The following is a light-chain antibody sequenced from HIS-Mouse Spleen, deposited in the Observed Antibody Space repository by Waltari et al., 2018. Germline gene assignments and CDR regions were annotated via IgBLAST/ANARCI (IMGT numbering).Light chain of an antibody. V-gene: IGLV3-21*02. Sequence: SYVLTQPPSVSVAPGQTARITCGGNHIGRKSVPWDQQKPGQAPVPVVYDDSDRPSGIPERFSGSNSGNTATLTISRVEAGDEADYYCQVWDSSSDHVVFGGGTKLTVL. CDR3: QVWDSSSDHVV. CDR1: HIGRKS. CDR2: DDS. J-gene: IGLJ2*01.